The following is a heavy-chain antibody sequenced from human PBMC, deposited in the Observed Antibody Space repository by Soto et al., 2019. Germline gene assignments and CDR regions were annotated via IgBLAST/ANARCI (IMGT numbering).Heavy chain of an antibody. CDR2: ISYSGNI. V-gene: IGHV4-39*01. CDR1: GGAISSRTYY. J-gene: IGHJ4*02. CDR3: ARLFVDIVATNPHFDY. Sequence: PSETLSLTCTVSGGAISSRTYYWGWIRQSPGKWLEWIGSISYSGNIYYNPSHRSRVSISVDTSKNQFSLKLDSVTAADTAVYYCARLFVDIVATNPHFDYWGQGTLVTVSS. D-gene: IGHD5-12*01.